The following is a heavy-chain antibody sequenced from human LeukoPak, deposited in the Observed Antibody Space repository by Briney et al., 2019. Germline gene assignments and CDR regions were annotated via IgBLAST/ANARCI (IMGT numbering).Heavy chain of an antibody. J-gene: IGHJ4*02. D-gene: IGHD3-9*01. CDR3: AGYDILTGYFRGIFDY. CDR2: IYYSGST. Sequence: GSLRLSCAASGFTFSDYYMSWIRQPPGKGLEWIGSIYYSGSTYYNPSLKSRVTISVDTSKNQFSLKLSSVTAADTAVYYCAGYDILTGYFRGIFDYWGQGTLVTVSS. CDR1: GFTFSDYY. V-gene: IGHV4-38-2*01.